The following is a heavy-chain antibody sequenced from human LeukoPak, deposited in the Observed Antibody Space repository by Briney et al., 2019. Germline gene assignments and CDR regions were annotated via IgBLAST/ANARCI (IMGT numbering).Heavy chain of an antibody. D-gene: IGHD4-11*01. CDR1: GFTFDDYG. CDR2: INWSGGST. J-gene: IGHJ4*02. Sequence: SGGSLRLSCAASGFTFDDYGMSWVRQAPGKGLEWVSGINWSGGSTGYADSVKGRFTISRDNAKNSLYLQMNSLRAEDTALYYCARGPYSNYGLNDYWGQGTLVTVSS. CDR3: ARGPYSNYGLNDY. V-gene: IGHV3-20*04.